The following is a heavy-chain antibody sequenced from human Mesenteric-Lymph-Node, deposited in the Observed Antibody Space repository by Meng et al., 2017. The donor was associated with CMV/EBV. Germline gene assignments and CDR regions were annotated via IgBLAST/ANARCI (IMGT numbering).Heavy chain of an antibody. J-gene: IGHJ4*02. V-gene: IGHV4-34*01. CDR3: ARDPFQWTTGYSSS. CDR2: INHSGST. D-gene: IGHD6-13*01. Sequence: SETLSLTCAVYGGSFSGYYWSWIRQPPGKGLEWIGEINHSGSTNYNLSLKSRVTISVDTSKNQFSLKLSSVTAADTAVYYCARDPFQWTTGYSSSWGRGTLVTVSS. CDR1: GGSFSGYY.